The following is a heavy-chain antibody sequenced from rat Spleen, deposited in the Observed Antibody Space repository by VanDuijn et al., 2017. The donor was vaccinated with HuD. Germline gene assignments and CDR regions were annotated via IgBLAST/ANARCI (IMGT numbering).Heavy chain of an antibody. CDR2: ISTSGGST. Sequence: EVELVESGGGLVQPGRSMKLSCAASGFTFSNYGMAWVRQAPTKGLEWVASISTSGGSTYYRDSVKGRFTISRDNAKSTLSLQMDSLRSEDTATYYCARRHYGYTDYFDFWGQGVMVTVSP. CDR3: ARRHYGYTDYFDF. CDR1: GFTFSNYG. D-gene: IGHD1-9*01. J-gene: IGHJ2*01. V-gene: IGHV5-25*01.